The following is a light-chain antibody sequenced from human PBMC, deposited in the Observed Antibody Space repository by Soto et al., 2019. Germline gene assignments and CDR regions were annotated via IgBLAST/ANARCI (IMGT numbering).Light chain of an antibody. CDR3: HQYDSWPLN. CDR2: GAA. CDR1: HSVDSN. Sequence: EVVMTQSPGTLSVSTGEGATLSCRASHSVDSNLAWYQHKPGQAPRLLMYGAATRPSGIPDRFSGSGSGTAFTLTISSLQSEDFAVYYCHQYDSWPLNFGGGTKGEIK. V-gene: IGKV3D-15*01. J-gene: IGKJ4*01.